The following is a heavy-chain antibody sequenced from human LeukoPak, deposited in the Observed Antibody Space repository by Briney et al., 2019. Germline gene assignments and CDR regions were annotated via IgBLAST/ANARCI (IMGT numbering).Heavy chain of an antibody. D-gene: IGHD2-8*01. CDR1: GGSMRTTSYY. CDR3: AGQGGGVALDY. CDR2: IHYDGST. Sequence: SETLSLTCIVSGGSMRTTSYYWDWIRHPPGKALEWIGTIHYDGSTSHYTPSLKSRVTIFVDTAKNHFSLNLSSVTAADTAVYYCAGQGGGVALDYWGQGMLVTVSS. V-gene: IGHV4-39*01. J-gene: IGHJ4*02.